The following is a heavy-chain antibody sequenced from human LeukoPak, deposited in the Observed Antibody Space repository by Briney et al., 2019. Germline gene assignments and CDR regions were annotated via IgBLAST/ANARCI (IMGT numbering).Heavy chain of an antibody. D-gene: IGHD3/OR15-3a*01. CDR2: ISYDGSNK. J-gene: IGHJ4*02. CDR3: AKDFGTGYYIDY. CDR1: GFTFSSYG. V-gene: IGHV3-30*18. Sequence: PGRSLRLSCAASGFTFSSYGMHWVRQAPGKGLEWVAVISYDGSNKYYAGSVKGRFTISRDNSKNTLYLQMNSLRAEDAAVYYCAKDFGTGYYIDYWGQGTLVTVSS.